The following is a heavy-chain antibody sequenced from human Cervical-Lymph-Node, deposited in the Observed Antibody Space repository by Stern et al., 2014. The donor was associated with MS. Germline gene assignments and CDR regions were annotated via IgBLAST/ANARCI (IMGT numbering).Heavy chain of an antibody. CDR1: GGSITNYY. J-gene: IGHJ4*01. CDR3: ARDKGMFFL. Sequence: QLQLQESGPGLVKPLETLSLTCTVSGGSITNYYWSWIRQPPGKGLEWIGYIYYSGSPNYTPALKSRVTISVDTSKNQFSLKLSSVTAADTAVYYCARDKGMFFLWGQGTLVPVSS. V-gene: IGHV4-59*01. D-gene: IGHD2/OR15-2a*01. CDR2: IYYSGSP.